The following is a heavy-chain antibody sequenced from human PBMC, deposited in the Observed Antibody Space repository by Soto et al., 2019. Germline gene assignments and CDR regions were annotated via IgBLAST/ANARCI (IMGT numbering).Heavy chain of an antibody. Sequence: QLQLQESGPGLVKPSETLSLTCTVSGGSISSSSYYWGWIRQPPGKGLEWIGSIYYSGSTYYNPSLKSRVTISVDTSKNQFSLKLSSVTAADTAVYYCAGELYCISTSCHYYYYYGMDVWGQGTTVTVSS. CDR3: AGELYCISTSCHYYYYYGMDV. CDR2: IYYSGST. V-gene: IGHV4-39*02. CDR1: GGSISSSSYY. D-gene: IGHD2-2*01. J-gene: IGHJ6*02.